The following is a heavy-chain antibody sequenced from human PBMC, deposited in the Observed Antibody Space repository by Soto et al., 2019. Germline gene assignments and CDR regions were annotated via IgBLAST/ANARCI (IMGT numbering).Heavy chain of an antibody. D-gene: IGHD6-13*01. V-gene: IGHV4-4*02. CDR2: IYHSGST. Sequence: KTSETLSLTCAVSGGSISSSNWWSWVRQPPGKGLEWIGEIYHSGSTNYNPSLKSRVTISVDKSKNQFSLKLSSVTAADTAVYYCASAEQLVGDYYYGMDVWGQGTTVTVSS. J-gene: IGHJ6*02. CDR1: GGSISSSNW. CDR3: ASAEQLVGDYYYGMDV.